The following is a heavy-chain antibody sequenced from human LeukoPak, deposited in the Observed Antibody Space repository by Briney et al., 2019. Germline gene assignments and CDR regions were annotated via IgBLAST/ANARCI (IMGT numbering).Heavy chain of an antibody. V-gene: IGHV3-33*06. D-gene: IGHD4-11*01. CDR2: IWSDGSNK. CDR3: AKDAQRGFDYSNSLEY. Sequence: GGSLRLSCAASGFTFSHYGFHWVRQAPGKGLEWVAVIWSDGSNKYYGDSVKGRFIIYRDDSQNTVYLQMNSLRAEDTAVYYCAKDAQRGFDYSNSLEYWGQGSLVTVSS. J-gene: IGHJ4*02. CDR1: GFTFSHYG.